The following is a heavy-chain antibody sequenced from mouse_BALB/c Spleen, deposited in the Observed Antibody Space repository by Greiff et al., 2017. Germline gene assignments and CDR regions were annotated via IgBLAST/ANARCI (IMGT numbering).Heavy chain of an antibody. V-gene: IGHV5-12-1*01. CDR3: ARHGKVREEFAY. Sequence: EVKLVESGGGLVKPGGSLKLSCAASGFAFSSYDMSWVRQTPEKRLEWVAYISSGGGSTYYPDTVKGRFTISRDNAKNTLYLQRSSLKSEDTAMYYCARHGKVREEFAYWGQGTLVTVSA. D-gene: IGHD2-14*01. CDR1: GFAFSSYD. CDR2: ISSGGGST. J-gene: IGHJ3*01.